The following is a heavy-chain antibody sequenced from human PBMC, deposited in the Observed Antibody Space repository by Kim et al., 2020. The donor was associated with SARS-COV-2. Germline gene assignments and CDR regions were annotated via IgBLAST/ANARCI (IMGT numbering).Heavy chain of an antibody. V-gene: IGHV4-30-4*01. Sequence: SETLSLTCTVSGGSISSGDYYWSWIRQPPGKGLEWIGYIYYSGSTYYNPSLKSRVTISVDTSKNQFSLKLSSVTAADTAVYYCARERLWFGELSLSGQDVWGQGTPVTVSS. CDR1: GGSISSGDYY. CDR3: ARERLWFGELSLSGQDV. D-gene: IGHD3-10*01. CDR2: IYYSGST. J-gene: IGHJ6*02.